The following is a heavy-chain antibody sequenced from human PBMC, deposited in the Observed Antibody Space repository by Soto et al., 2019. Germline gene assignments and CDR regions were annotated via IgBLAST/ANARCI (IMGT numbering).Heavy chain of an antibody. CDR3: ARDSAVGSSKRGFEY. J-gene: IGHJ4*02. Sequence: VQLQESGPRLVGPSETLSLSCTVSGGSISGYYWNWIRQPPGRGLEWIGYISNTGNTNYNPSLKSRVSISVDTSKNQVSLNLRAVTAEDTALYYCARDSAVGSSKRGFEYWGQGTLVTVSS. V-gene: IGHV4-59*01. CDR2: ISNTGNT. D-gene: IGHD2-2*01. CDR1: GGSISGYY.